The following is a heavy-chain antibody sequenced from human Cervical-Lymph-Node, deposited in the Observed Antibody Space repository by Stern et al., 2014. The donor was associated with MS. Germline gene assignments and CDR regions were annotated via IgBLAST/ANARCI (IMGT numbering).Heavy chain of an antibody. D-gene: IGHD2-8*01. Sequence: QLPLQESGPGLVKPSESLSLTCTVSGGSITSYYCSWIRKSPGKGLEWIGYIHYSGSTAYNPSLKSRVTISVDSSKNQFSLRLSSATAADTAVYYCARGRMYHFDSWGQGTLVTVSS. CDR1: GGSITSYY. CDR3: ARGRMYHFDS. J-gene: IGHJ4*02. V-gene: IGHV4-59*01. CDR2: IHYSGST.